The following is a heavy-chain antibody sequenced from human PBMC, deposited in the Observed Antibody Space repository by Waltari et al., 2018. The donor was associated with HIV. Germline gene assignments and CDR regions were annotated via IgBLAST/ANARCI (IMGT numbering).Heavy chain of an antibody. CDR2: ISSSSSYI. V-gene: IGHV3-21*01. J-gene: IGHJ4*02. CDR3: ARDSNTMVRAFDY. CDR1: GFTFSSYS. Sequence: EVQLVESGGGLVKPGGSLRLSCAASGFTFSSYSMNWVRQAPGKGLEGVASISSSSSYIYYADSGKGRFTISRDNAKNSLYLQMNSLRAEDTAVYYCARDSNTMVRAFDYWGQGTLVTVSS. D-gene: IGHD3-10*01.